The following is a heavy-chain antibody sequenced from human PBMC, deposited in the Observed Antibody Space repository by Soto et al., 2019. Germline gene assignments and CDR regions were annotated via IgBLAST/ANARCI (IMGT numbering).Heavy chain of an antibody. CDR1: GYSFTIYW. Sequence: GESLKISCNGSGYSFTIYWIGWVRQMPGKGLEWMGIIYPGDSDTRYSPSFQGQVTISADKSISTAYLQWSSLKASDTAMYYCARHPYYYDTRRPGGFDPWGQGTLVTVS. V-gene: IGHV5-51*01. J-gene: IGHJ5*02. D-gene: IGHD3-22*01. CDR2: IYPGDSDT. CDR3: ARHPYYYDTRRPGGFDP.